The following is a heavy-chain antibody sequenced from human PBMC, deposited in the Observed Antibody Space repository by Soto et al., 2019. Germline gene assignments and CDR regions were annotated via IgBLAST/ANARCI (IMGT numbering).Heavy chain of an antibody. J-gene: IGHJ4*02. Sequence: SETLSLTCTVSGGSISSSSYYWGWIRQPPGKGLEWIGYIYYSGSTNYNPSLKSRVTISVDTSKNQFSLKLSSVTAADTAVYYCARRYSSSFDYWGQGTLVTVSS. D-gene: IGHD6-13*01. V-gene: IGHV4-61*05. CDR2: IYYSGST. CDR3: ARRYSSSFDY. CDR1: GGSISSSSYY.